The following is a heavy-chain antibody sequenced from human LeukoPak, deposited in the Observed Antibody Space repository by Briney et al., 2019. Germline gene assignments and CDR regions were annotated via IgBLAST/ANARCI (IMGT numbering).Heavy chain of an antibody. J-gene: IGHJ5*02. D-gene: IGHD2-2*01. Sequence: PGGSLRLSCAASGFTFSSYAMSWIRQPPGKGLEWIGEINHSGSTNYNPSLKSRVTISVDTSKNQFSLKLSSVTAADTAVYYCARFRSRRPAAKNNWFDPWGQGTLVTVSS. CDR3: ARFRSRRPAAKNNWFDP. CDR1: GFTFSSYA. V-gene: IGHV4-34*01. CDR2: INHSGST.